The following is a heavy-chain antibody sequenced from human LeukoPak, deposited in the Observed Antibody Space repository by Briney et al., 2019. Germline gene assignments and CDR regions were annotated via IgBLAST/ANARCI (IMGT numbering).Heavy chain of an antibody. J-gene: IGHJ6*02. V-gene: IGHV1-69*13. D-gene: IGHD3-3*01. CDR2: IIPIFGTA. Sequence: SVKVSCKASGGTFSSYAISWVRQAPGQGLEWMGGIIPIFGTANYAQKFQGRVTITADESTSTAYMELSSLRSEDTAVYYCARQYVWSGLGNYYYYGMDVWGQGTTVTVSS. CDR1: GGTFSSYA. CDR3: ARQYVWSGLGNYYYYGMDV.